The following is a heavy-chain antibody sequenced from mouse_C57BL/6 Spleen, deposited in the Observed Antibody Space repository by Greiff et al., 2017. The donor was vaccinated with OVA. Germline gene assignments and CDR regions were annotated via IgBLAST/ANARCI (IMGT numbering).Heavy chain of an antibody. CDR3: ARGGLLRHAMDY. CDR2: ISDGGSYT. J-gene: IGHJ4*01. Sequence: EVKVVESGGGLVKPGGSLKLSCAASGFTFSSYAMSWVRQTPEKRLEWVATISDGGSYTYYPDNVKGRFTISRDNAKNNLYLQMSHLKSEDTAMYYCARGGLLRHAMDYWGQGTSVTVSS. V-gene: IGHV5-4*03. CDR1: GFTFSSYA. D-gene: IGHD1-2*01.